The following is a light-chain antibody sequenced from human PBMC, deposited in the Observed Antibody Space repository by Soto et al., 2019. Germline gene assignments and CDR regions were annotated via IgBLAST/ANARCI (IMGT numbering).Light chain of an antibody. CDR2: ATS. CDR1: QSVGNN. CDR3: QQYGHWPLT. J-gene: IGKJ4*01. V-gene: IGKV3-15*01. Sequence: EIVVTQSPATLSVSPGERATLSCRASQSVGNNFAWYQQKPGQAPRLLIFATSTRATGVPARFSGSGSGTEFTLTISSMQSEDFAVYYCQQYGHWPLTCGGGAKVEIE.